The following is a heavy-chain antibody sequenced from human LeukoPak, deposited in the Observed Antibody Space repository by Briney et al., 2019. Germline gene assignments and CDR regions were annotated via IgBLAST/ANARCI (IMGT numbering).Heavy chain of an antibody. CDR1: GFTFSSYW. D-gene: IGHD3-3*01. J-gene: IGHJ3*02. V-gene: IGHV3-7*01. CDR3: ARDRAEYYDFWSGYSSTNDAFDI. CDR2: IKQDGSEK. Sequence: GGSLRLSCAASGFTFSSYWMSWVRQAPGKGLEWVANIKQDGSEKYYVDSVKGRFTISRDNAKNSLYLQMNSLRAEDTAVYYCARDRAEYYDFWSGYSSTNDAFDIWGQGTMVTVSS.